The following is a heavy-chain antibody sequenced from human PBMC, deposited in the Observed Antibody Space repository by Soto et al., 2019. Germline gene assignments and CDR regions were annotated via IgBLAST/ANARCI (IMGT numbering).Heavy chain of an antibody. Sequence: GSLRLSCAASVFTFSSHTMSWVRQAPGKGLEWVSTISSGGDNTYSADSVKGRFTISRDNSKNTLYLQMNSLRAEDTAVYYCAKDFDSYSSGRYGMDVWGKGPTVTVSS. J-gene: IGHJ6*04. V-gene: IGHV3-23*01. CDR1: VFTFSSHT. D-gene: IGHD6-19*01. CDR2: ISSGGDNT. CDR3: AKDFDSYSSGRYGMDV.